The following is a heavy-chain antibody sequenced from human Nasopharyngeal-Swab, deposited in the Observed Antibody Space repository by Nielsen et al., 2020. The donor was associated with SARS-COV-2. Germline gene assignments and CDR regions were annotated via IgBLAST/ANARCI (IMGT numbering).Heavy chain of an antibody. J-gene: IGHJ4*02. CDR3: ARGLFSPPLGYGDYVEADY. D-gene: IGHD4-17*01. CDR2: IYSGGST. V-gene: IGHV3-53*01. Sequence: GESLKISCAASGFTVSSDYMSWVRQAPGKGLEWVSVIYSGGSTYYADSVKGRFTISRDNSKNTLYLQMNSLRAEDTAIYYCARGLFSPPLGYGDYVEADYWGQGTLVTVSS. CDR1: GFTVSSDY.